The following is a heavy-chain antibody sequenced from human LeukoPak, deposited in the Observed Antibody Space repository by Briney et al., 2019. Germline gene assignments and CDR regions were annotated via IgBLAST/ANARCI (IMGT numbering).Heavy chain of an antibody. Sequence: GASVKVSCKASGYTFTGYYMHWVRQAPGQGLEWMGWINPNSGGTNYAQKFQGRVTMTRDTSISTAYMELSRLRSDDTAVYYCARAAYCSSTSCYTGGGDYWGQGTLVTVSS. CDR2: INPNSGGT. CDR1: GYTFTGYY. J-gene: IGHJ4*02. CDR3: ARAAYCSSTSCYTGGGDY. D-gene: IGHD2-2*02. V-gene: IGHV1-2*02.